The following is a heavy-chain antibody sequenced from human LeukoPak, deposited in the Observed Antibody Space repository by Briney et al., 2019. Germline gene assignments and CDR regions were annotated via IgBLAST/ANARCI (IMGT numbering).Heavy chain of an antibody. CDR3: AKFALRYCSGGSCHPFDY. V-gene: IGHV3-23*01. D-gene: IGHD2-15*01. J-gene: IGHJ4*02. Sequence: QTGGSLRLSCAASGFTFSSYSMNWVRQAPGKGLEWVSAISGSGGSTYYADSVKGRFIISRDNSKNTLYLQMNSLRAEDTAVYYCAKFALRYCSGGSCHPFDYWGQGTLVTVSS. CDR2: ISGSGGST. CDR1: GFTFSSYS.